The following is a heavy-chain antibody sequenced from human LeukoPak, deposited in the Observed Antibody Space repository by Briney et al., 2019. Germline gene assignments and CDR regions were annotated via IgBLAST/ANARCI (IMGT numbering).Heavy chain of an antibody. D-gene: IGHD3-16*01. CDR3: AREGGPYRPLDY. V-gene: IGHV4-4*02. J-gene: IGHJ4*02. Sequence: PSGTLSLTCDVSGGSITQTNDWTWVRQPPGKGLEWIGEVNLQGSTNYNPSLMGRVAISVDTSENHVSLQLTSVTAADTAVYYCAREGGPYRPLDYSGQGTLVTVS. CDR1: GGSITQTND. CDR2: VNLQGST.